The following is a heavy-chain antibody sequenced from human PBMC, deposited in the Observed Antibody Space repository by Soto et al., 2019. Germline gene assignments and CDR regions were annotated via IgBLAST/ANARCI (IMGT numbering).Heavy chain of an antibody. Sequence: ASVKVSCKASGYTFTSYGISWVRQAPGQGLEWMGWISAYNGNTNYAQKLQGRVTMTTDTSTSTAYMELRSLRSDDTAVYYCARVTVERYFDWLSVHLGAFDIWGQGTMVTVSS. CDR1: GYTFTSYG. V-gene: IGHV1-18*01. CDR3: ARVTVERYFDWLSVHLGAFDI. J-gene: IGHJ3*02. D-gene: IGHD3-9*01. CDR2: ISAYNGNT.